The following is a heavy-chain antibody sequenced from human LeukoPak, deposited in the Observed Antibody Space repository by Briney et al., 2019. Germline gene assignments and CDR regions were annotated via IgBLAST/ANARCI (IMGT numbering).Heavy chain of an antibody. CDR2: TRNKANSYTT. V-gene: IGHV3-72*01. D-gene: IGHD3-3*01. CDR3: ARGRYYDFWSGYYNYYYYYMDV. J-gene: IGHJ6*03. Sequence: GGSLRLSCAASGFTFSDYYMSWIRQAPGKGLEWVGRTRNKANSYTTEYAASVKGRFTISRDDSKNSLYLQMNSLKTEDTAVYYCARGRYYDFWSGYYNYYYYYMDVWGKGTTVTVSS. CDR1: GFTFSDYY.